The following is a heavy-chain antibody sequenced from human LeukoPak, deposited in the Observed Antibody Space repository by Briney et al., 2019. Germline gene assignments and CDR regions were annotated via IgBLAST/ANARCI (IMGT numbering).Heavy chain of an antibody. CDR2: INPSGGST. J-gene: IGHJ4*02. D-gene: IGHD6-13*01. V-gene: IGHV1-46*01. Sequence: GASVKLSCKASGYTFTGYYMHWVRQAPGQGLEWMGIINPSGGSTSYAQKFQGRVTMTRDMSTSTVYMELSSLRSEDTAVYYCARWGYSSPFDYWGQGTLVTVAS. CDR1: GYTFTGYY. CDR3: ARWGYSSPFDY.